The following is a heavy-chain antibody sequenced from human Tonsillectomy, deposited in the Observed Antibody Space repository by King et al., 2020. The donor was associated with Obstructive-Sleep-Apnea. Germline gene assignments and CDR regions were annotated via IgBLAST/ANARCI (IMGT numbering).Heavy chain of an antibody. CDR3: AKDRESRAFDI. Sequence: VQLVESGGGLVQPGRSLSLSCVASGFTLDYYAMHWVRQAPGKGVRWVSGITWKCGSRGYVESVKGRFTISRDNAKKSLYVQMNSLRAEDTALYYCAKDRESRAFDIWGQGTMVTVSS. J-gene: IGHJ3*02. CDR2: ITWKCGSR. CDR1: GFTLDYYA. V-gene: IGHV3-9*01.